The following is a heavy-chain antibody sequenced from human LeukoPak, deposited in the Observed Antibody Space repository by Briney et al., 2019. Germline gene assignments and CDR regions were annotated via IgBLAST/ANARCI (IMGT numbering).Heavy chain of an antibody. Sequence: PSETLSLTCAVSGYSISSGYYWGWIRQPPGKGXXXXXXIYHSGSTYYNPSLKSRVTISVDTSKNQFSLKLSSVTAADTAVYYCARTLYDILTGNPFDYWGQGTLVTVSS. CDR2: IYHSGST. V-gene: IGHV4-38-2*01. CDR3: ARTLYDILTGNPFDY. CDR1: GYSISSGYY. D-gene: IGHD3-9*01. J-gene: IGHJ4*02.